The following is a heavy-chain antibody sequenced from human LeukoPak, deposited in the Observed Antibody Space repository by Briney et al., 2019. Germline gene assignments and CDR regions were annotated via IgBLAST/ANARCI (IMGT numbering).Heavy chain of an antibody. Sequence: ETLSLTCAVYGGSFSGYYWSWIRQAPGKGLEWVSVIYSGGSTYYADSVKGRFTISRDNSKNTLYLQMNSLRAEDTAVYYCARTYYDSSGYSGFDYWGQGTLVTVSS. CDR2: IYSGGST. CDR3: ARTYYDSSGYSGFDY. CDR1: GGSFSGYY. J-gene: IGHJ4*02. D-gene: IGHD3-22*01. V-gene: IGHV3-53*01.